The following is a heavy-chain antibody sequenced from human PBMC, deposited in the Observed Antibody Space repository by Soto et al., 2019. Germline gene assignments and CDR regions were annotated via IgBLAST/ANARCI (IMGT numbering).Heavy chain of an antibody. D-gene: IGHD3-22*01. CDR2: IYYSGNT. J-gene: IGHJ4*02. CDR1: GGSISSGGYY. Sequence: QVQLQESGPGLVKPSQTLSLTCTVSGGSISSGGYYWSWIRQHPGKGLEWIGYIYYSGNTYYNPSLKSRVTISEDTSKNQFSLKLGSVTAADTAVYYCARATYYYDSSGYSDRVLDYWGQGTLVTVSS. V-gene: IGHV4-31*03. CDR3: ARATYYYDSSGYSDRVLDY.